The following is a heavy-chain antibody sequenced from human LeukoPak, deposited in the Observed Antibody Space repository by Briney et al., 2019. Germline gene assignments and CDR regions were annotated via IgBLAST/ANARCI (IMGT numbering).Heavy chain of an antibody. CDR1: GFTFSSYS. CDR2: TSTSGTST. CDR3: ASWPVGWYGEDS. Sequence: GGSLRLSCAASGFTFSSYSMNWVRQAPGKGLEWVSTTSTSGTSTYYADSVKGRFTISRDNSKHTLYLQMNSLRVEDTAVYYCASWPVGWYGEDSWGQGTLVTVSS. J-gene: IGHJ4*02. V-gene: IGHV3-23*01. D-gene: IGHD6-19*01.